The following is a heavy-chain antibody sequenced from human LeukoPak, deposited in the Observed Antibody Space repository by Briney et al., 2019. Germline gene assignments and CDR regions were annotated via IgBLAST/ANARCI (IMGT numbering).Heavy chain of an antibody. D-gene: IGHD4-23*01. V-gene: IGHV1-69*13. J-gene: IGHJ4*02. CDR3: ARGWLAENTVVTPYNY. Sequence: ASVKVSCKASGYTFTSYGISWVRQAPGQGLEWMGGIIPIFGTANYAQKFQGRVTITAVESMSTAYMELSSLRSEDTAVYYCARGWLAENTVVTPYNYWGQGTLVTVSS. CDR1: GYTFTSYG. CDR2: IIPIFGTA.